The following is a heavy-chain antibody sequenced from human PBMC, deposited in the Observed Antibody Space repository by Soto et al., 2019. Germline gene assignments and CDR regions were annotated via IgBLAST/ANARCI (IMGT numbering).Heavy chain of an antibody. CDR1: GYTLTRCH. CDR2: INPNSGGT. J-gene: IGHJ6*02. CDR3: ASGYCSSTSCRPYYGMDV. Sequence: APMKGSRTGSGYTLTRCHIRWVRPAPGQGLEWMGWINPNSGGTNYAQKFQGRVTMTRDTSISTAYMELSRLRSDDTAVYYCASGYCSSTSCRPYYGMDVWGQGTTVTVSS. V-gene: IGHV1-2*02. D-gene: IGHD2-2*03.